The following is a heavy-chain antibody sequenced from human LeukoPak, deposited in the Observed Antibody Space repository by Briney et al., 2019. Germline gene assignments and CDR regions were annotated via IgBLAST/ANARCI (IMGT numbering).Heavy chain of an antibody. J-gene: IGHJ4*02. CDR1: GYPFTTYG. CDR2: INPYNGNT. V-gene: IGHV1-18*01. D-gene: IGHD2-2*02. CDR3: ARELYGRFEY. Sequence: PGASVKASCQASGYPFTTYGISWVRQAPGQGLECMGWINPYNGNTNFAQKLQGRVTMTTDTSTSTAYMELRSLRSDDTAVYYCARELYGRFEYWGQGTLVTVSS.